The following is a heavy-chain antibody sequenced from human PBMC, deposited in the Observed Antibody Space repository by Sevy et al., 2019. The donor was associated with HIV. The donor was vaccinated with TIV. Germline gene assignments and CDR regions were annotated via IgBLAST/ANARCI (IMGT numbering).Heavy chain of an antibody. CDR1: GFDFSNYS. Sequence: GGSLRLSCAASGFDFSNYSMSWVRQAPGKGLEWVSTLSFGCGKINYADSVKGRFTISRDNSKSSVYLQMNNMRVEDTSVYYCAREGCTKPHDYWGQGTLVTVSS. CDR3: AREGCTKPHDY. CDR2: LSFGCGKI. V-gene: IGHV3-23*01. J-gene: IGHJ4*02. D-gene: IGHD2-8*01.